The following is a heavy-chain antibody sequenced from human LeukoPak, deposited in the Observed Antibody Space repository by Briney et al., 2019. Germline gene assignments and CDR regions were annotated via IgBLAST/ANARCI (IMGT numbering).Heavy chain of an antibody. V-gene: IGHV4-34*01. Sequence: SETLSLTCAVYGGSFSGYYWSWIRQPPGKGLEWIGEINHSGSTNYNPSLKSRVTISVDTSKNQFSLKVSSVTAADTAVYYCARDSSGWFRKGFDYWGQGTLVTVSS. CDR2: INHSGST. CDR3: ARDSSGWFRKGFDY. CDR1: GGSFSGYY. D-gene: IGHD6-19*01. J-gene: IGHJ4*02.